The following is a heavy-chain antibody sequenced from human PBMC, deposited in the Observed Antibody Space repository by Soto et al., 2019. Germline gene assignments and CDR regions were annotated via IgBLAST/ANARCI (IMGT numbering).Heavy chain of an antibody. CDR3: AKDFLQDLGQDYYYGMDV. CDR1: GFIFTDYA. J-gene: IGHJ6*02. V-gene: IGHV3-23*01. D-gene: IGHD1-26*01. Sequence: EMQLLESGGGLVQLGGSLRLSCAASGFIFTDYAMTWVRQAPGKGLEWVSGLSGSGGDTYYADSAKGRFTVSRDNSRNTLYLQMNSLRAEDTAVYYCAKDFLQDLGQDYYYGMDVWGQGTTVTVSS. CDR2: LSGSGGDT.